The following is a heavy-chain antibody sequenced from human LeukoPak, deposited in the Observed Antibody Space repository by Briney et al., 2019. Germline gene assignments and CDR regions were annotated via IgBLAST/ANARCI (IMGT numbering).Heavy chain of an antibody. CDR1: GFAFSSYA. CDR2: ISGSGGST. V-gene: IGHV3-23*01. J-gene: IGHJ4*02. Sequence: PGGSLRLSCVASGFAFSSYAMSWVRQGPGKGLEWVSTISGSGGSTYYADSVKGRFTISRDNSKNTLYLQMNSLRAEDTAVYYCAKGIIAAAGTLDYWGQGTLVTVSS. D-gene: IGHD6-13*01. CDR3: AKGIIAAAGTLDY.